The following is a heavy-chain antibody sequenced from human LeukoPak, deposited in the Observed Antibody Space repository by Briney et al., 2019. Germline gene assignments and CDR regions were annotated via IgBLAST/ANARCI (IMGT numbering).Heavy chain of an antibody. J-gene: IGHJ3*02. CDR1: GGSISSYY. CDR3: ATRVASGTYSHDAFDI. Sequence: PSETLSLTCTVSGGSISSYYWSWIRQPPGKGLEWIGYVYYTGISNYNPSLKSRVTISVDTSKNHFPLKLTSVTAADTAVYYCATRVASGTYSHDAFDIWGQGTVVTVSS. V-gene: IGHV4-59*08. D-gene: IGHD1-26*01. CDR2: VYYTGIS.